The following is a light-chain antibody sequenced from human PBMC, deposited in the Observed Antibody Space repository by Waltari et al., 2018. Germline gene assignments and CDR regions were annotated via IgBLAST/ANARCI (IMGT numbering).Light chain of an antibody. CDR1: SSDGGGYNH. Sequence: HSALPQPASVSGSPGQSITIPFSGSSSDGGGYNHFSWYLQYPGQAPKLIIYDVSQRPSEISDRFSGSKSGSTASLTISGLQAEDEADYYCSSYTSSNTVVFGGGTKVTVL. J-gene: IGLJ2*01. V-gene: IGLV2-14*03. CDR3: SSYTSSNTVV. CDR2: DVS.